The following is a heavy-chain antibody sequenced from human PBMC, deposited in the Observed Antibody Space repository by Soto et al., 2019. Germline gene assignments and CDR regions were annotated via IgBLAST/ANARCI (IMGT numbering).Heavy chain of an antibody. CDR2: IIPIFGTA. CDR3: ASSAAGTAYYYYGMDV. D-gene: IGHD6-13*01. J-gene: IGHJ6*02. CDR1: EAPSAAML. Sequence: SVRSPSRLLEAPSAAMLSAWCYMPLDKGLSGWEGIIPIFGTANYAQKFQGRVTITADESTSTAYMELSSLRSEDTAVYYCASSAAGTAYYYYGMDVWGQGTTVTV. V-gene: IGHV1-69*13.